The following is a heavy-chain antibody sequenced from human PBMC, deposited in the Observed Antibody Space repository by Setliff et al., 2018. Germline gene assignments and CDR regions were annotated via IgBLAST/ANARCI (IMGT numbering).Heavy chain of an antibody. CDR3: ARESATLGEFPLYYFDY. CDR1: GGSINSGGFY. CDR2: FYSSGAT. J-gene: IGHJ4*02. D-gene: IGHD3-10*01. Sequence: SETLSLTCTVSGGSINSGGFYWSWLRQPAGKRLEWIGHFYSSGATDYDLSLKSRVTISLDTSKNQFSLKLTSVTAADTAVYFCARESATLGEFPLYYFDYWGQGIPVTVSS. V-gene: IGHV4-61*09.